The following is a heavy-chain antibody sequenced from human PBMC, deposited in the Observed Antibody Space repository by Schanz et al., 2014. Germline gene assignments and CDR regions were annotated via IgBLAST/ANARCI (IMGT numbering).Heavy chain of an antibody. Sequence: QVQLVQSGAEVKKPGASVKVSCTASGFNFNNYDINWVRQAPGQGLEWMGWISAYNGNTKYPQKLQGRVTMTTDTSTSTAYMELSSLRSEDTAVYSCARGIGGYGANNYFDYWGQGTLVTVSS. J-gene: IGHJ4*02. CDR2: ISAYNGNT. CDR1: GFNFNNYD. D-gene: IGHD5-12*01. V-gene: IGHV1-18*04. CDR3: ARGIGGYGANNYFDY.